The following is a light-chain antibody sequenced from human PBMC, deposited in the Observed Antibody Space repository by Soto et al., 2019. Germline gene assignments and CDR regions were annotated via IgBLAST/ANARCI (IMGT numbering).Light chain of an antibody. CDR3: QHRSNWPLT. CDR2: DAS. Sequence: EIVLTQSPATLSLSPGERATLSCRASQSVSSYLAWYQQKPGQAPRLLIYDASNRATGIPARFSGSGSGTDFPLTISSLEPEDFAVYYGQHRSNWPLTFGGGTKVDIK. J-gene: IGKJ4*01. V-gene: IGKV3-11*01. CDR1: QSVSSY.